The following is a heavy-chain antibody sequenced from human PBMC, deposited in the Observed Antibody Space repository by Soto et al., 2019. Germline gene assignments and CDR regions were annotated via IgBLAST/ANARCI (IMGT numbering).Heavy chain of an antibody. J-gene: IGHJ5*02. CDR2: ISYDGSNK. CDR1: GFTFSSYG. Sequence: QVQLVESGGGVVQPGRSLRLSCAASGFTFSSYGMHWVRQAPGKGLEWVAVISYDGSNKYYADSVKGRFTISRDNSKNTLYLQMNSLRAEDTAVYYCARGFLEWLLKGNWFDPWGQGTLVTVSS. CDR3: ARGFLEWLLKGNWFDP. V-gene: IGHV3-30*03. D-gene: IGHD3-3*01.